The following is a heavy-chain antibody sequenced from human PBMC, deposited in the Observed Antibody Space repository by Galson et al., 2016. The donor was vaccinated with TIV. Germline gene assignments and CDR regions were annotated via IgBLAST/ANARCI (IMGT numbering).Heavy chain of an antibody. CDR1: GFNVRYNY. CDR3: ARSYDSSGNRGRFDH. Sequence: LRLSCAASGFNVRYNYMSWVRQAPGKGLEWVSILYSDGSAYYADSVKGRFTISRDNFKNTVYLQLNSLRAEDTAVYYCARSYDSSGNRGRFDHWGQGTLVTVSS. V-gene: IGHV3-53*01. CDR2: LYSDGSA. J-gene: IGHJ4*02. D-gene: IGHD3-22*01.